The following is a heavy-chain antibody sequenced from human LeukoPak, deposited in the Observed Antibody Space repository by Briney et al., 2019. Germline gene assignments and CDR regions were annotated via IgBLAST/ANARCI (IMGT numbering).Heavy chain of an antibody. CDR1: GYTFTGYY. CDR2: INPNSGGT. Sequence: ASVKVSCKASGYTFTGYYMHWMRQAPGQGLEWMGWINPNSGGTNYAQKFQGRVTMTRDTSISTAYMELSRLRSDDTAVYYCARDIAAAGMTFDPWGQGTLVTVSS. D-gene: IGHD6-13*01. V-gene: IGHV1-2*02. J-gene: IGHJ5*02. CDR3: ARDIAAAGMTFDP.